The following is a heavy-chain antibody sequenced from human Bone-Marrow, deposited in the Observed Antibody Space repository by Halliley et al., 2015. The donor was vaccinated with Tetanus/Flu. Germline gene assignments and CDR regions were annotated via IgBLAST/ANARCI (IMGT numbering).Heavy chain of an antibody. CDR3: ARGPTPGFYDY. J-gene: IGHJ4*02. CDR2: MSDSGSS. V-gene: IGHV4-59*09. Sequence: LEWIGYMSDSGSSNYNPSLQSRVTTSLDTSKNQFSLKLKSVTAADTAVYHCARGPTPGFYDYWGQGSLVNVSS.